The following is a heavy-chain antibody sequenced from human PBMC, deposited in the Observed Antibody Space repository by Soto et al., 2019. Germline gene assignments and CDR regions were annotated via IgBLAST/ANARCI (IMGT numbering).Heavy chain of an antibody. V-gene: IGHV3-30-3*01. CDR3: VAPKIMWGFDC. CDR2: ISYDGSIK. D-gene: IGHD3-16*01. Sequence: QVQLVESGGGVVQPGRSLRLSCAASGFTFSSYAMHWVRQAPGKGLEWVAVISYDGSIKYYADSVKGRFTISRDNSKNTLYLQMSSLRAEDTAVYYCVAPKIMWGFDCWGQGTLVTVSS. CDR1: GFTFSSYA. J-gene: IGHJ4*02.